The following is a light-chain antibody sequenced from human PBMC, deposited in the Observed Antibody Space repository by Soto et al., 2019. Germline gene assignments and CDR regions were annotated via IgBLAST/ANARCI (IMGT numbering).Light chain of an antibody. CDR1: SSDVGGYNC. CDR2: DVS. Sequence: QSVLTQPASVSGSLGQSITISCTGTSSDVGGYNCVSWYQQHPGKAPKLMIYDVSNRPSGVSNRFSGSKSGNTASLTISGLQAEDEADYYCSSYTSSSTYVFGTGTKVTVL. J-gene: IGLJ1*01. CDR3: SSYTSSSTYV. V-gene: IGLV2-14*01.